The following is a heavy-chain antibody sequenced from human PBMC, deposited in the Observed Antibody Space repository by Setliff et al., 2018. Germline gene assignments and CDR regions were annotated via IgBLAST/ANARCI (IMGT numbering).Heavy chain of an antibody. CDR3: ARENGYCSGGACCFMFDY. V-gene: IGHV4-61*09. Sequence: PSETLSLTCTVSGDPMSSRRYYWAWIRQPAGKGLEWIGQIYTSWSTNYNPSLKSRVTISLDTSNNQFSLELSSVTAADTAMYYCARENGYCSGGACCFMFDYWGQGTLVTVSS. CDR1: GDPMSSRRYY. J-gene: IGHJ4*02. D-gene: IGHD2-15*01. CDR2: IYTSWST.